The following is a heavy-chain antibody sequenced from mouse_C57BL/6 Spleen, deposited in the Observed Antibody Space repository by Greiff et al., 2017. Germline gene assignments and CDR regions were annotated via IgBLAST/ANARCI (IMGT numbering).Heavy chain of an antibody. D-gene: IGHD1-1*01. J-gene: IGHJ1*03. Sequence: QVQLKQSGPELVKPGASVKLSCKASGYTFTSYDINWVKQRPGRGLEWIGWIYPRDGSTKYNEKFKGKATLTVDTSSSTAYMELHSLTSEDSAVYFCTRGGYGSSYGYFDVWGTGTTVTVSS. CDR1: GYTFTSYD. V-gene: IGHV1-85*01. CDR2: IYPRDGST. CDR3: TRGGYGSSYGYFDV.